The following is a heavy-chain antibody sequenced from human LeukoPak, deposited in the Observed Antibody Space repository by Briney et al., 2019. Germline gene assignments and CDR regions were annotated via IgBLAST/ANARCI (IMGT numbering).Heavy chain of an antibody. CDR2: INHSGST. V-gene: IGHV4-34*01. CDR3: ARLIGYYFDY. D-gene: IGHD3-22*01. J-gene: IGHJ4*02. CDR1: GGSFSGYY. Sequence: SETLSLTCAVYGGSFSGYYWSWIRQPPGKGLEWIGEINHSGSTNYNPSLKSRVTISVDTSKSQFSLKLSSVTAADTAVYYCARLIGYYFDYWGQGTLVTVSS.